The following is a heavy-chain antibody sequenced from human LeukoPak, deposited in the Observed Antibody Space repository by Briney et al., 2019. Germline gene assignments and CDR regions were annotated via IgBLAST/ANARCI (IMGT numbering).Heavy chain of an antibody. J-gene: IGHJ6*02. CDR2: INHSGST. V-gene: IGHV4-34*01. D-gene: IGHD3-22*01. CDR1: GGSFSGYY. CDR3: AGYYYDTPYGMDV. Sequence: PSETLSLTCAVYGGSFSGYYWSWIRQPPGKGLEWIGEINHSGSTNYNPSLKSRVTISVDTSKSQFSLKLSSVTAADTAVYYCAGYYYDTPYGMDVWGQGTTVTVSS.